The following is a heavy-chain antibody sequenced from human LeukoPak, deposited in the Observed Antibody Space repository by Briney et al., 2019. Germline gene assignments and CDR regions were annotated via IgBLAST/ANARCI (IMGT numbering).Heavy chain of an antibody. Sequence: ASVKVSCKVSGYTLPELFMHGVRPAAGKGGAGMGGFDPEDGETIYAQKSQGRVTMTEATSTDTAHMELSSLRSEDTAVYYCATIAAAAQGHPGGYYYYYMDVWGKGTTVTVSS. D-gene: IGHD6-13*01. V-gene: IGHV1-24*01. J-gene: IGHJ6*03. CDR3: ATIAAAAQGHPGGYYYYYMDV. CDR2: FDPEDGET. CDR1: GYTLPELF.